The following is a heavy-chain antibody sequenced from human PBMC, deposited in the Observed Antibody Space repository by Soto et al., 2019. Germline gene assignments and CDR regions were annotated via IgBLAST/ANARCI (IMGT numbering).Heavy chain of an antibody. D-gene: IGHD4-4*01. CDR1: GFTFSSHA. CDR3: ARHVASTVTTSDWFDP. CDR2: ISYDGSTI. V-gene: IGHV3-30-3*01. J-gene: IGHJ5*02. Sequence: QGQLVESGGGVVQPGRSLRLSCAASGFTFSSHAMHWVRQAPGKGLEWVAIISYDGSTIFYGDSVKGRFTISTDNSKNTLYLHMSSLRPDDTAVYFCARHVASTVTTSDWFDPWGQGTLVTVSS.